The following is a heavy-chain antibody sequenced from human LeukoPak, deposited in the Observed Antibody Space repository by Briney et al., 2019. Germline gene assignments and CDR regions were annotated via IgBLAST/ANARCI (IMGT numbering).Heavy chain of an antibody. CDR3: ARVPRGAARLFDY. D-gene: IGHD6-6*01. V-gene: IGHV4-34*01. CDR1: GGSFSGYY. Sequence: SETLSLTCAVYGGSFSGYYWSWIRQPPGKGLEWIGEINHSGSTNYNPSLKSRVTISVDTSKNQFSLKLSSMTAADTAVYYCARVPRGAARLFDYWGQGTLVTVSS. CDR2: INHSGST. J-gene: IGHJ4*02.